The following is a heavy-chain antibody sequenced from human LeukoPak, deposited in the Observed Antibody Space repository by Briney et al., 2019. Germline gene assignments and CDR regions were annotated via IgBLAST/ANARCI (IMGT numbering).Heavy chain of an antibody. Sequence: GGSLRLSCAASGFTFSSYSMNWVRQAPGKGLEWVSYISSSSSTIYYADSAKGRFTISRDNSKNTLYLQMNSLRAADTAVSYCARDKGTSYLSSFDYWGQGTLVTVSS. CDR1: GFTFSSYS. J-gene: IGHJ4*02. V-gene: IGHV3-48*01. CDR2: ISSSSSTI. CDR3: ARDKGTSYLSSFDY. D-gene: IGHD6-6*01.